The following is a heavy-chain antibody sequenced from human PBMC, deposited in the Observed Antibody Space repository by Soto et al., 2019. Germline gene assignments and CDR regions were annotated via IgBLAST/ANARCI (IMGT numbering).Heavy chain of an antibody. D-gene: IGHD6-13*01. CDR3: ARRKQQLVHYYYYGMDV. Sequence: PGGSLRLSCAASGFTFSSYSMNWVRQAPGKGLEWVSYISSSSSTIYYADSVKGRFTISRDNAKNSLYLQMNSLRDEDTAVYYCARRKQQLVHYYYYGMDVWGQGTTVTVSS. CDR1: GFTFSSYS. V-gene: IGHV3-48*02. CDR2: ISSSSSTI. J-gene: IGHJ6*02.